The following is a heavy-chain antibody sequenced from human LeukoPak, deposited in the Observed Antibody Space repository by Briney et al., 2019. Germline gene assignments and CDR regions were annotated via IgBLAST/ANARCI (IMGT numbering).Heavy chain of an antibody. Sequence: SQTLSLTCAISGDSVSSNSAAWNWIRQSPSRGLEWLIRTYYRATWYNDYAVSVKSRVTITPDPSKNQFALQLNSVTPEDTAVYYCAEEAYDAFDIWGQGTMVTVSS. CDR1: GDSVSSNSAA. J-gene: IGHJ3*02. CDR2: TYYRATWYN. V-gene: IGHV6-1*01. CDR3: AEEAYDAFDI.